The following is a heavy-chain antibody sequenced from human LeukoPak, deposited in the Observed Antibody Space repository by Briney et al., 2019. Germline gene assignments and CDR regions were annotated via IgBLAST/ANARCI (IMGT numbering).Heavy chain of an antibody. CDR3: ARGGTAYPGGYSSRYAFDI. D-gene: IGHD6-13*01. CDR1: GGSFSGYY. V-gene: IGHV4-34*01. Sequence: SETLSLTCAVYGGSFSGYYWSWIRQPPGKGLEWIGETNHSGSTNYNPSLKSRVTISVDTSKNQFSLKLSSVTAADTAVYYCARGGTAYPGGYSSRYAFDIWGQGTMDTVSS. J-gene: IGHJ3*02. CDR2: TNHSGST.